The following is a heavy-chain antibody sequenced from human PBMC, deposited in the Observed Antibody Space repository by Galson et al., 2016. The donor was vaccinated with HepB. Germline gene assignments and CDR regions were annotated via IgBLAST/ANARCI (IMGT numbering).Heavy chain of an antibody. CDR3: ATSAAAPGNS. V-gene: IGHV3-7*03. J-gene: IGHJ4*02. Sequence: SLRLSCATSGFRFTSYWMSWIRQAPGKRLEWVANVKEDGNVKYYVDPVRGRFTISRDNAENSAYLQMTTRTAEDTAVYYCATSAAAPGNSWGQGTLVTVSS. D-gene: IGHD6-25*01. CDR1: GFRFTSYW. CDR2: VKEDGNVK.